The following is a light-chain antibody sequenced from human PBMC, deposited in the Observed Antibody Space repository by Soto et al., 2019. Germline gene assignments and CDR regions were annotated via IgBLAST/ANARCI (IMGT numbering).Light chain of an antibody. CDR3: QSFDSRLSAWV. V-gene: IGLV1-40*01. Sequence: QSVLTQPPSMSGAPGQRVTISCTGTSSSIGAVYDVHWYQQVPGTAPKLLIYGNNKRPAGVPDRFSGSKSGTSASLAITGLQAEDEADYYCQSFDSRLSAWVFGGGTKVTVL. CDR1: SSSIGAVYD. J-gene: IGLJ3*02. CDR2: GNN.